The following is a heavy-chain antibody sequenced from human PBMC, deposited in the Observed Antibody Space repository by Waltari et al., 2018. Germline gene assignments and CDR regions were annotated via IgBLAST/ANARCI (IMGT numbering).Heavy chain of an antibody. CDR3: AREVGGSSWSTTPRGDAFDI. J-gene: IGHJ3*02. CDR1: GDSIGSRYYY. CDR2: IYFAGST. V-gene: IGHV4-39*07. D-gene: IGHD6-13*01. Sequence: QLQLRESGPGLLKPSETLSLTCRVSGDSIGSRYYYWRWFRQAPGKGREWIGTIYFAGSTYYNPSLKSRLTISVDTSKNQFSLRLSSVTAADTAVYYCAREVGGSSWSTTPRGDAFDIWGQGTMVTVSS.